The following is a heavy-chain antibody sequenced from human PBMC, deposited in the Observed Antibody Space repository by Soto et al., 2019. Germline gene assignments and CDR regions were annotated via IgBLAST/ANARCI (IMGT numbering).Heavy chain of an antibody. D-gene: IGHD3-3*01. J-gene: IGHJ5*02. CDR2: IYYSGST. CDR3: ARHGRQDFWSGYHKIWFDP. CDR1: GGSISSYY. Sequence: SETLSLTCTVSGGSISSYYWSWIRQPPGKGLEWIGYIYYSGSTNYNPSLKSRVTISVDTSKNQFSLKLSSVTAADTAVYYCARHGRQDFWSGYHKIWFDPWGQGTLVTVSS. V-gene: IGHV4-59*08.